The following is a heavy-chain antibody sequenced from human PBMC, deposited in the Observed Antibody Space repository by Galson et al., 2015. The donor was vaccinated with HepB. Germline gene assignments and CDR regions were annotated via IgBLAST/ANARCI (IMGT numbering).Heavy chain of an antibody. J-gene: IGHJ4*02. V-gene: IGHV1-69*13. Sequence: SVKVSCKASGGTFSSYAISWVRQAPGQGLEWMGGIIPIFGTANYAQKFQGRVTITADESTSTAYMELSSLRSEDTAVYFCAREGDGYNYFDYWGQGTLVTVSS. CDR3: AREGDGYNYFDY. CDR2: IIPIFGTA. D-gene: IGHD5-24*01. CDR1: GGTFSSYA.